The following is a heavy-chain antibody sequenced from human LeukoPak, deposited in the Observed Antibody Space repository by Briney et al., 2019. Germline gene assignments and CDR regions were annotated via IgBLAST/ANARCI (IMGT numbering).Heavy chain of an antibody. D-gene: IGHD6-6*01. V-gene: IGHV4-34*01. Sequence: KSSETLSLTCVFYGGSFSDDYLSWIRQPPGKGLEWIGEINHNGSTNYNPSLKSRVTISVDTSKNQFSLKLSSVTAADTAVYYCASEGQLVPGYWGQGTLVTVSS. CDR1: GGSFSDDY. J-gene: IGHJ4*02. CDR2: INHNGST. CDR3: ASEGQLVPGY.